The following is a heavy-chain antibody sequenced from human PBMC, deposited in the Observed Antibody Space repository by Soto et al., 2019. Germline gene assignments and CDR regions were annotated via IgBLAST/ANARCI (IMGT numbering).Heavy chain of an antibody. D-gene: IGHD5-12*01. Sequence: ASVKVSCKASGYTFTGYYMHWVRQAPGQGLEWMGWINPNSGGTNYAQKFQGRVTMTRDTSISTAYMELSRLRSDDTAVYYCARVSRGYSGYDQYYFDYWGQGTLVTVSS. CDR3: ARVSRGYSGYDQYYFDY. J-gene: IGHJ4*02. V-gene: IGHV1-2*02. CDR2: INPNSGGT. CDR1: GYTFTGYY.